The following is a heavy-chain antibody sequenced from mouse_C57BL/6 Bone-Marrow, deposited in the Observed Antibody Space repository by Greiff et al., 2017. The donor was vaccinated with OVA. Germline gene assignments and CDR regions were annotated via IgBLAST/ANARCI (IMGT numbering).Heavy chain of an antibody. V-gene: IGHV5-4*03. Sequence: EVNVVESGGGLVKPGGSLKLSCAASGFTFSSYAMSWVRQTPEKRLEWVATISDGGSYTYYPDNVKGRFTISRDNAKNNLYLQMSHLKSEDTAMYYCARALDSSGYWYFDYWGQGTTLTVSS. CDR2: ISDGGSYT. D-gene: IGHD3-2*02. CDR1: GFTFSSYA. CDR3: ARALDSSGYWYFDY. J-gene: IGHJ2*01.